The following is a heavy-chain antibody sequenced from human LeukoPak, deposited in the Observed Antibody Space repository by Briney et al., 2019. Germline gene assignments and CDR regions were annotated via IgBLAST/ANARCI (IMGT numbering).Heavy chain of an antibody. V-gene: IGHV4-39*01. CDR2: ILYTGRT. CDR1: GDSISSSRFY. Sequence: SSETLSLTCTVSGDSISSSRFYGAWIRQPPGKGLEWIGSILYTGRTCYNPSRKTRVTISVDKAMNQLALGLGSVTGSDTAVYYCERRDVGATIDYWGQGTLVTVSS. D-gene: IGHD1-26*01. J-gene: IGHJ4*02. CDR3: ERRDVGATIDY.